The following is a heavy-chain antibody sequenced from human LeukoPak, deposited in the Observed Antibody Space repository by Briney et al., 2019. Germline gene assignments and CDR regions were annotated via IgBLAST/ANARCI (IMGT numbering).Heavy chain of an antibody. Sequence: GGSLRLSCAASGFTFSTYSMNWVRQAPGKGLEWVSCISSSSNYIYYADSVKGRFTISRDNAKNSLYLQMNSLRAEDTAVYYCAREPYYDILTGYYEYYFDYWGQGTLVTVSS. J-gene: IGHJ4*02. CDR2: ISSSSNYI. D-gene: IGHD3-9*01. V-gene: IGHV3-21*01. CDR3: AREPYYDILTGYYEYYFDY. CDR1: GFTFSTYS.